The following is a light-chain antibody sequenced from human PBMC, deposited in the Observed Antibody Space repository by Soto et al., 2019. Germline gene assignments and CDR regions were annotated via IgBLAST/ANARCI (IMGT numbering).Light chain of an antibody. CDR3: QQYNSWPPIT. CDR1: QSVRSN. CDR2: DAS. V-gene: IGKV3-15*01. J-gene: IGKJ5*01. Sequence: EIVLTQSPSTLSLSPGERATLSCRASQSVRSNLAWYQQKPGQAPRLLIYDASTRATGIPDRFSGGGSGTEFTLTISSLQSEDFVVYYCQQYNSWPPITFGQGTRLEIK.